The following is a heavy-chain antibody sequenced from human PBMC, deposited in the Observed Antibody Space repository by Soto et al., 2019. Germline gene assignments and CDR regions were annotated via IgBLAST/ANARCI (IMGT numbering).Heavy chain of an antibody. V-gene: IGHV4-59*02. CDR3: ARDPGYCTNGVCPIFDF. CDR1: GASVTNYF. D-gene: IGHD2-8*01. Sequence: LSLTCTVSGASVTNYFWSWMRQPPGKGLERIGHMYHGGRTNYSPSLKSRVTMSLDSSKNQFSLNLSSVTAADTAVYFCARDPGYCTNGVCPIFDFWGQGVLVTVSS. CDR2: MYHGGRT. J-gene: IGHJ4*02.